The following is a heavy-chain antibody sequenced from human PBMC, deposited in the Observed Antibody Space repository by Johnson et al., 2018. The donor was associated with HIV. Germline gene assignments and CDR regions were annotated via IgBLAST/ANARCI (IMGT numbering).Heavy chain of an antibody. Sequence: QVQLVESGGGVVQPAGSLRLSCAASDFTFSSYGMHWVRQAPGKGLEWVAVISYDGSNEYYADSVKGRFTISRDNSKNTLYLQMNSLRAEDTAVYYCAREGKDACDIWGQGTMVTVSS. D-gene: IGHD3-10*01. CDR1: DFTFSSYG. V-gene: IGHV3-30*19. CDR2: ISYDGSNE. CDR3: AREGKDACDI. J-gene: IGHJ3*02.